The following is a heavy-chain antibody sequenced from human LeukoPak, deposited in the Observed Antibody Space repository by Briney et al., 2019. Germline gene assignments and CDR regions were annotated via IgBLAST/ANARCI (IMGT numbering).Heavy chain of an antibody. Sequence: VGSLRLSCAASGFTFSSYAMSWVRQAPGKGLEWVSAISGSGGSTYYADSVKGRFTISRDNSKNTLYLQMNSLRAEDTAVYYCAKDPSIVVVPAAKFDYWGQGTLVTVSS. J-gene: IGHJ4*02. CDR1: GFTFSSYA. V-gene: IGHV3-23*01. CDR2: ISGSGGST. D-gene: IGHD2-2*01. CDR3: AKDPSIVVVPAAKFDY.